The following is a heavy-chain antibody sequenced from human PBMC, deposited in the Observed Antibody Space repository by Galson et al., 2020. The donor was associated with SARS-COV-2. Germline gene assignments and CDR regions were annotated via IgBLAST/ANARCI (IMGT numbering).Heavy chain of an antibody. CDR1: GYSISTTNY. V-gene: IGHV4-38-2*01. D-gene: IGHD3-22*01. CDR3: ARQGVNMIVLVTVPGWYFDL. CDR2: IYPSGST. Sequence: SETLSLTCAVSGYSISTTNYWGWVRQPPGKGLEWIGSIYPSGSTYYNPSLKSRVTISLDTSKNQFSLRLDSATAADTALYYCARQGVNMIVLVTVPGWYFDLWGRGTLVTVSS. J-gene: IGHJ2*01.